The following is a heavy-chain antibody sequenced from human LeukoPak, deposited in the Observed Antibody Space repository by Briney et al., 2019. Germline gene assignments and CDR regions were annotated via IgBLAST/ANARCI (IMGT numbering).Heavy chain of an antibody. CDR1: GFTFNNYA. CDR2: ISGGGART. CDR3: ARDQVIESVYSSHHYFDY. Sequence: GGSLRLSCAASGFTFNNYAMSWVRQAPGKGLEWVSGISGGGARTYYPDSVKGRFTISRDNSKNTLYLQMNSLRAEDTAVYYCARDQVIESVYSSHHYFDYWGQGTLVTVSS. D-gene: IGHD4-11*01. J-gene: IGHJ4*02. V-gene: IGHV3-23*01.